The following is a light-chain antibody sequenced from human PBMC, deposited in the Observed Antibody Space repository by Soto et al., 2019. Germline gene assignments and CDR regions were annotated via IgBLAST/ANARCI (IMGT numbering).Light chain of an antibody. J-gene: IGKJ5*01. V-gene: IGKV3-11*01. CDR3: QQRSNPPPLT. CDR1: QNVSNY. Sequence: DILLTQSPGTRALSPGERAALSCRASQNVSNYLAWYQQNPGQPPRLLISAASNRPDGIPARFSGSGSGTDFTLTISSLEPEAFAPYSCQQRSNPPPLTFGQGTRLEIK. CDR2: AAS.